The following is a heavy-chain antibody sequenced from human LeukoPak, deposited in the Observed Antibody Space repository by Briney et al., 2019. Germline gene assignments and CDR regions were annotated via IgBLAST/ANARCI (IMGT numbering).Heavy chain of an antibody. D-gene: IGHD6-13*01. CDR2: ISSSSSYI. J-gene: IGHJ4*02. Sequence: GGSLRLSCAASGFTFSTYWMSWVRQAPGKGLEWVSSISSSSSYIYYADSVKGRFTISRDNAKNSLYLQMNSLRAEDTAVYYCARSIAAAVYFDYWGQGTLVTVSS. CDR1: GFTFSTYW. CDR3: ARSIAAAVYFDY. V-gene: IGHV3-21*01.